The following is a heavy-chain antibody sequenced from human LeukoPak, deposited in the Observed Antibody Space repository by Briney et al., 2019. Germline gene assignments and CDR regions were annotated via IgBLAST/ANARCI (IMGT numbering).Heavy chain of an antibody. Sequence: ASVKVSCKASGYTFTSYGISGVRQAPGQGLEWMGWISAYNGNTNYAQKLQGRVTMTTDTSTSTAYMELRSLRSDDTAVYYCASDGIAAAGPYYYYGMDVWGQGTTVTVSS. CDR2: ISAYNGNT. J-gene: IGHJ6*02. CDR3: ASDGIAAAGPYYYYGMDV. V-gene: IGHV1-18*01. CDR1: GYTFTSYG. D-gene: IGHD6-13*01.